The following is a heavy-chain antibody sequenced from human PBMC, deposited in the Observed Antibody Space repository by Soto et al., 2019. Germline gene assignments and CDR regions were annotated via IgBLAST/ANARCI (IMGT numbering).Heavy chain of an antibody. CDR1: GFTFSSYG. D-gene: IGHD1-26*01. V-gene: IGHV3-30*18. J-gene: IGHJ6*02. Sequence: GGSLRLSCAASGFTFSSYGMHWVRQAPGKGLEWVAVISYDGSNKYYADSVKGRFTISRDNSKNTLYLQMNSLRAEDTAVYYCAKGRFGGATSYYYGMDVWGQGTTVTVSS. CDR3: AKGRFGGATSYYYGMDV. CDR2: ISYDGSNK.